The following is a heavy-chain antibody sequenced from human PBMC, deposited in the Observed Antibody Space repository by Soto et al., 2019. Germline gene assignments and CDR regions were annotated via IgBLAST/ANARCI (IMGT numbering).Heavy chain of an antibody. J-gene: IGHJ4*02. CDR2: IWYDGSNK. V-gene: IGHV3-33*01. D-gene: IGHD3-22*01. Sequence: QVQLVESGGGVVQPGRSLRLSCVASGFTFSSYGMHWVRQTPGKGLEWVALIWYDGSNKYYADSVKGRFTISRDNSMVILHLEMNSLRVEPTAVYYCTRGPNDYDTRVSAYVSFPYWGQGTLVTFS. CDR3: TRGPNDYDTRVSAYVSFPY. CDR1: GFTFSSYG.